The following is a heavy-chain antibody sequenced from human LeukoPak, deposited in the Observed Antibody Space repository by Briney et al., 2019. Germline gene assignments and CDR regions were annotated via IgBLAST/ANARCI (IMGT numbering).Heavy chain of an antibody. Sequence: SQTLSLTCAISGDSVPGSGVGWHWIRQSPSRGLEWLGRTYYRSGWYNDYALSVESRITINPDTSKNQVSLQLTSVTPEDTAVYYCSRELAWGPADYWGQGTLVTVSS. V-gene: IGHV6-1*01. CDR3: SRELAWGPADY. CDR1: GDSVPGSGVG. D-gene: IGHD7-27*01. J-gene: IGHJ4*02. CDR2: TYYRSGWYN.